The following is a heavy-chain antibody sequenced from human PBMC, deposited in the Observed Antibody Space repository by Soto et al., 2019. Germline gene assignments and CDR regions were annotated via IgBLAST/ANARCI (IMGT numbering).Heavy chain of an antibody. CDR1: GFTFSSYG. CDR3: ARDPYGDYAGGQEGFDY. CDR2: IWYDGSNK. J-gene: IGHJ4*02. V-gene: IGHV3-33*01. D-gene: IGHD4-17*01. Sequence: QVQLVESGGGVVQPGRSLRLSCAASGFTFSSYGMHWVRQAPGKGLEWVAVIWYDGSNKYYADSVKGRFTISRDNSKNTLYLQMNSLRAEDTAVYYCARDPYGDYAGGQEGFDYWGQGTLVTVSS.